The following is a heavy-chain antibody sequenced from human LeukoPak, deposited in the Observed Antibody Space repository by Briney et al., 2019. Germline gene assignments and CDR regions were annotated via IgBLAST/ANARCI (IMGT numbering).Heavy chain of an antibody. Sequence: GGSLRLSCAASGFTFSSYGMSWVRQAPGKGLEWVSAISGSGGSTYYADSVKGRFTISRDNSKNTLYLQMNSLRAEDTAVYYCAKFGSSGIAAAGTDYWGQGTLVTVSS. V-gene: IGHV3-23*01. CDR1: GFTFSSYG. CDR3: AKFGSSGIAAAGTDY. CDR2: ISGSGGST. J-gene: IGHJ4*02. D-gene: IGHD6-13*01.